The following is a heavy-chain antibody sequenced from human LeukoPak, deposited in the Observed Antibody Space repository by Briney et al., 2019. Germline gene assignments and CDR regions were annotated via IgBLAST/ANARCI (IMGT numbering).Heavy chain of an antibody. J-gene: IGHJ4*02. CDR3: ARDYGYSYGYILFDY. Sequence: SVKVSCKASGGTFSCYAISWVRQAPGQGLEWMGRIIPILGIANYAQKFQGRVTITADKSTSTAYMELSSLRSEDTAVYYCARDYGYSYGYILFDYWGQGTLVTVSS. V-gene: IGHV1-69*04. CDR2: IIPILGIA. CDR1: GGTFSCYA. D-gene: IGHD5-18*01.